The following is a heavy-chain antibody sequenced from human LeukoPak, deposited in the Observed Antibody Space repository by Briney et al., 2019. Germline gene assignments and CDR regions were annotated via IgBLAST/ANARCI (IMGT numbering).Heavy chain of an antibody. CDR2: IYYSGST. J-gene: IGHJ6*03. CDR1: GGSISSSSYY. Sequence: PSETLSLTCTVSGGSISSSSYYWGWIRQPPGKGLEWIGSIYYSGSTYYNPSLKSRVTISVDTSKNQFSLKLSSVTAADTAVYYCARDKVTMVRGVPRRTTDYYSYSYMDVWGKGTTVTVSS. D-gene: IGHD3-10*01. V-gene: IGHV4-39*07. CDR3: ARDKVTMVRGVPRRTTDYYSYSYMDV.